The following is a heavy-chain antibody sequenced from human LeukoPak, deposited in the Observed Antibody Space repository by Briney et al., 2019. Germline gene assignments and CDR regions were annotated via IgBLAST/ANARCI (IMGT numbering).Heavy chain of an antibody. V-gene: IGHV3-66*01. CDR2: IYTGGTT. J-gene: IGHJ4*02. Sequence: QAGGSLRLSCAASGFSVTSNHMDWVRQAPGKGLEWVSIIYTGGTTHYADSLNDRFTISRDDSINTLYLQMNSLRAEDTAVYYCARDSSSYYFDYWGQGTLVTASS. D-gene: IGHD6-6*01. CDR3: ARDSSSYYFDY. CDR1: GFSVTSNH.